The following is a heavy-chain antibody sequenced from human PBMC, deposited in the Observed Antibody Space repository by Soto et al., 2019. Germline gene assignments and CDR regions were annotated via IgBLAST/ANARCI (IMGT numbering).Heavy chain of an antibody. V-gene: IGHV1-3*01. CDR3: ATVSYCGGDCYSNKYYFDY. CDR1: GYTFTSYA. CDR2: INAGNGNI. Sequence: ASVKVSCKASGYTFTSYAMHWVRQAPGQRLEWMGWINAGNGNIKYSQKFQGRVTMTEDTSTDTAYMELSSLRSEDTAVYYCATVSYCGGDCYSNKYYFDYWGQGTLVTVSS. J-gene: IGHJ4*02. D-gene: IGHD2-21*02.